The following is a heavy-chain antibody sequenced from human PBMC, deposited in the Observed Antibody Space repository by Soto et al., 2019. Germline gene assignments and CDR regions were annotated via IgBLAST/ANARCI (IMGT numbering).Heavy chain of an antibody. CDR1: GGSISSYY. Sequence: SETLSLTCSVSGGSISSYYWGWIRQPPGKGLEWIGFIYYSGSTHYNPSLKSRVTISIDTSRNQISLQLSTLTAADTALYYCARLHCGCGTCHDYQCYYAKDVRGRRTTVT. V-gene: IGHV4-59*08. D-gene: IGHD2-15*01. CDR3: ARLHCGCGTCHDYQCYYAKDV. CDR2: IYYSGST. J-gene: IGHJ6*01.